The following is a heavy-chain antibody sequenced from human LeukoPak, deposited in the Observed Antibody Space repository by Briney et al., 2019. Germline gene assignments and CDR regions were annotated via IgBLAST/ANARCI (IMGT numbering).Heavy chain of an antibody. CDR1: GGTFSSYA. J-gene: IGHJ6*02. CDR2: VIPIFGTA. CDR3: AGGPSTIFGVVISYYYGMDV. V-gene: IGHV1-69*13. D-gene: IGHD3-3*01. Sequence: ASVKVSCKASGGTFSSYAISWVRQAPGQGLEWMGGVIPIFGTANYAQKFQGRVTITADESTSTAYMELSSLRSEDTAVYYCAGGPSTIFGVVISYYYGMDVWGQGTTVTVSS.